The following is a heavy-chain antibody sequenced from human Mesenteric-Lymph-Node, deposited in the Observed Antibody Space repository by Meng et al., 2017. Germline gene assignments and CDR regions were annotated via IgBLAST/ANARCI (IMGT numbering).Heavy chain of an antibody. CDR2: INSDGSST. CDR3: ATGAAAADH. V-gene: IGHV3-74*01. Sequence: EGQLVESGGGLVQPGGSLRLSCAASGFTFSSYWMHWVRQAPGKGLVWVSRINSDGSSTSYADSVKGRFTISRDDSKNTLYLQMNSLITEDTAVYFCATGAAAADHWGQGTLVTVSS. D-gene: IGHD6-13*01. CDR1: GFTFSSYW. J-gene: IGHJ4*02.